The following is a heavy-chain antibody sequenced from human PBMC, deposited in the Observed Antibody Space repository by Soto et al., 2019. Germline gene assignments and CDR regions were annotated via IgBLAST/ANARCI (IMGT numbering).Heavy chain of an antibody. CDR2: ISGSGGST. CDR1: GFTFSSYA. D-gene: IGHD6-13*01. Sequence: GGSLRLSCAASGFTFSSYAMSWVRQAPGKGLEWVSAISGSGGSTYYADSVKGRFTISRDNSKNTLYLQMNSLRAEDTAVYYCAKGSRIGSSYGVYSYCYGMDVWGQGTTVTVSS. V-gene: IGHV3-23*01. CDR3: AKGSRIGSSYGVYSYCYGMDV. J-gene: IGHJ6*02.